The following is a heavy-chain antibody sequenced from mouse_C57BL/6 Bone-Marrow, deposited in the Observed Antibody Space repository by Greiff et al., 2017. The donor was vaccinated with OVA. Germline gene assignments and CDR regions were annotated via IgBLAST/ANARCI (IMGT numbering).Heavy chain of an antibody. D-gene: IGHD2-5*01. CDR1: GYTFTSYD. V-gene: IGHV1-85*01. Sequence: VKLVESGPELVKPGASVKLSCKASGYTFTSYDINWVKQRPGQGLEWIGWIYPRDGSTKYNEKFKGKATLTVDTSSSTAYMELHSLTSEDSAVYFCARSGYSNPAWFAYWGQGTLVTVSA. CDR2: IYPRDGST. CDR3: ARSGYSNPAWFAY. J-gene: IGHJ3*01.